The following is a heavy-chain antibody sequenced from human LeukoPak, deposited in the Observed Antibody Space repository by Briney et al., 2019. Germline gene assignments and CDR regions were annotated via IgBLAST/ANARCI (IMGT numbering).Heavy chain of an antibody. V-gene: IGHV1-2*06. Sequence: GASVKVSCKASGYTFTGYYMHWVRQAPGQGLEWMGRINPNSGGTNYAQKFQGRVTMTRDTSISTAYTELSRLRSDDTAVYYCARDESQQLVLDNWFDPWGQGTLVTVSS. CDR2: INPNSGGT. CDR1: GYTFTGYY. D-gene: IGHD6-13*01. CDR3: ARDESQQLVLDNWFDP. J-gene: IGHJ5*02.